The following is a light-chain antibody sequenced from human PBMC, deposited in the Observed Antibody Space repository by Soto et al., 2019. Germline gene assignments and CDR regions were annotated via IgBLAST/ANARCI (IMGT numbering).Light chain of an antibody. J-gene: IGLJ1*01. CDR3: AAWDDSLNGPYV. Sequence: QSALTQPPSASGTPGQRVTISCSGSSSNIGSNTVSWYQQFPGTAPKLLIYSNDQRPSVVPDRFSGSKSGTSASLAISGLHSEDEADYYCAAWDDSLNGPYVFGTGTKVTVL. CDR2: SND. CDR1: SSNIGSNT. V-gene: IGLV1-44*01.